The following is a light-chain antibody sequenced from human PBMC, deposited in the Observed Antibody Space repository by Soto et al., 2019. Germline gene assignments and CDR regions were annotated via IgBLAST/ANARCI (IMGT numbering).Light chain of an antibody. J-gene: IGKJ5*01. CDR1: QSVSRTY. Sequence: EIVLMQSPGTLSLSPGETATLSCRASQSVSRTYLAWYQQRPGQAPRLLIHGASSRATGIPDRFSGIGSGTDFTLTISRLEPEDFAVYYCQQYGGSFTFGQGTRLEIK. V-gene: IGKV3-20*01. CDR3: QQYGGSFT. CDR2: GAS.